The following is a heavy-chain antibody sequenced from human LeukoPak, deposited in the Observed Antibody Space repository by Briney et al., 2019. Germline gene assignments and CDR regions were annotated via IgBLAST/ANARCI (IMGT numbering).Heavy chain of an antibody. Sequence: GGSLRLSCAASGFTSSSYSMNWVRQAPGKGLEWVSSISSSSSYIYYADSVKGRFTISRDNAKNSLYLQMNSLRAEDTAVYYCARDASIAAAGTVGWFDPWGQGTLVTVSS. V-gene: IGHV3-21*01. D-gene: IGHD6-13*01. CDR3: ARDASIAAAGTVGWFDP. CDR2: ISSSSSYI. J-gene: IGHJ5*02. CDR1: GFTSSSYS.